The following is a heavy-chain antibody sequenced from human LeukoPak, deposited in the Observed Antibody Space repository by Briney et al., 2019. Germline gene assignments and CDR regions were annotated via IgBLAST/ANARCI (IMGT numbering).Heavy chain of an antibody. CDR2: ISGGGGSA. J-gene: IGHJ4*02. Sequence: GRSLRLSCAASGFTFSSYAMSWVRQAPGKGLEWVSAISGGGGSAYYADSVKGRFTISRDNSKNTLYLQMNSLRAEDTAVYYCAKDYRRSGATRPRLGFDYWGQGTLVTVSS. CDR1: GFTFSSYA. CDR3: AKDYRRSGATRPRLGFDY. V-gene: IGHV3-23*01. D-gene: IGHD1-26*01.